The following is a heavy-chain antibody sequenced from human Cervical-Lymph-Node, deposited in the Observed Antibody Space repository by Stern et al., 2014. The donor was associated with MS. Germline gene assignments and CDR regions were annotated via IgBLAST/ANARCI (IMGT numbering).Heavy chain of an antibody. Sequence: VQLVESGGGVVQPGRSLRLSCAASGFTFSSYGMHWVRQAPGKGLAWVAVIWYDGSNKYYADSVKGRFTISRDNSKNTLYLQMNSLRAEDTAVYYCARESTSGSNDYWGQGTLVTVSS. CDR3: ARESTSGSNDY. CDR1: GFTFSSYG. CDR2: IWYDGSNK. J-gene: IGHJ4*02. D-gene: IGHD3-22*01. V-gene: IGHV3-33*01.